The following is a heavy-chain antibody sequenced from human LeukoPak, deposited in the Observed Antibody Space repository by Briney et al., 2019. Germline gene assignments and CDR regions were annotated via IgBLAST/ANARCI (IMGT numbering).Heavy chain of an antibody. V-gene: IGHV3-23*01. Sequence: PGGSLRLSCAASGFAFSNYGMNWVRQAPGKGLEWVSGITGSGSTTYYADSVKGRFTISRDNSKNTLYLQMNSLRADDTAVYYCATDSSPDFWGQGTLVTVSS. CDR1: GFAFSNYG. D-gene: IGHD3-22*01. J-gene: IGHJ4*02. CDR2: ITGSGSTT. CDR3: ATDSSPDF.